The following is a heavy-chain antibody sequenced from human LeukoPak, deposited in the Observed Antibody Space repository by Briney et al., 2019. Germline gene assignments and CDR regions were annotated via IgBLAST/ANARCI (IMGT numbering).Heavy chain of an antibody. V-gene: IGHV4-4*02. CDR1: GGPISSNNW. Sequence: PSETLSLTCAVSGGPISSNNWWSWVRQPPGKGLEWIGEIYHSGSTNYNPSLKSRVTISVDKSKNQFSLKLSSVTAADTAVYYCASQGGGYYDSSGYYLGWFDPWGQGTLVTVSS. CDR2: IYHSGST. CDR3: ASQGGGYYDSSGYYLGWFDP. D-gene: IGHD3-22*01. J-gene: IGHJ5*02.